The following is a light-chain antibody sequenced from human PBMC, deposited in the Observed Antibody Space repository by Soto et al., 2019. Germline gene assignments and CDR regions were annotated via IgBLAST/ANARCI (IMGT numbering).Light chain of an antibody. J-gene: IGKJ1*01. V-gene: IGKV4-1*01. CDR2: WAS. Sequence: DIVMTQSPDSLAVSLGERATINCKSSQSVLYSSNNKNYLAWYQQKPGQPPKLLIYWASTRESGVPDRFSGNGSGTDFTLTISSLQAEDVAVYYCQQYNNTPWTFGQGTKVEIK. CDR1: QSVLYSSNNKNY. CDR3: QQYNNTPWT.